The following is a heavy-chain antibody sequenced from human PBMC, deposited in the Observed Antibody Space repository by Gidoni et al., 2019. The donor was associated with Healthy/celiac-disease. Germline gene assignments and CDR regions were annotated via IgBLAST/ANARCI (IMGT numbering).Heavy chain of an antibody. CDR2: ISSNGGST. Sequence: EVQLVESGGGLVQPGGSLRLSCAASGLPFSSYDMNWVRQDPGKGLEYVSAISSNGGSTYYANSVKGRFTISKDNSKNTLYLQMGSLRAEDMAVYYCARGRVVVVSPFDYWGQGTLVTVSS. J-gene: IGHJ4*02. V-gene: IGHV3-64*01. CDR1: GLPFSSYD. CDR3: ARGRVVVVSPFDY. D-gene: IGHD3-22*01.